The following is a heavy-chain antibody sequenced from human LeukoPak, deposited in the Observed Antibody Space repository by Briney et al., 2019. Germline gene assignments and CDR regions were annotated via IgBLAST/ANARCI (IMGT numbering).Heavy chain of an antibody. J-gene: IGHJ4*02. CDR2: IRSKAYGGTT. CDR3: TRDRGGYCSGGSCYGADRFVFDY. V-gene: IGHV3-49*03. D-gene: IGHD2-15*01. Sequence: GGSLRLSCTASGFTFGDYAMSWFRQAPGKGLEWVGFIRSKAYGGTTEYAASVKGRFTISRDDSKSIAYLQMNSLKTEDTAVYYCTRDRGGYCSGGSCYGADRFVFDYWGQGTLVTVSS. CDR1: GFTFGDYA.